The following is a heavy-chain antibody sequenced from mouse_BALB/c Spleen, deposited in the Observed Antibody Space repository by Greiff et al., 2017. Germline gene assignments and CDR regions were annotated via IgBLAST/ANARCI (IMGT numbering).Heavy chain of an antibody. J-gene: IGHJ2*01. CDR2: ISSGSSTI. V-gene: IGHV5-17*02. D-gene: IGHD1-2*01. CDR3: ARSTAIDY. CDR1: GFTFSSFG. Sequence: EVQGVESGGGLVQPGGSRKLSCAASGFTFSSFGMHWVRQAPEKGLEWVAYISSGSSTIYYADTVKGRFTISRDNPKNTLFLQMTSLRSEDTAMYYCARSTAIDYWGQGTTLTVSS.